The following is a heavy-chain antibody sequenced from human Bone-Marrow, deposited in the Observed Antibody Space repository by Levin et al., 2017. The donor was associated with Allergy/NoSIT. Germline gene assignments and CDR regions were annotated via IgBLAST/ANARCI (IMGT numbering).Heavy chain of an antibody. J-gene: IGHJ4*02. CDR3: TTGVGYCSGGSCDYFDY. CDR1: GFTFSNAW. Sequence: LSLTCAASGFTFSNAWMSWVRQAPGKGLEWVGRIKSKTDGGTTDYAAPVKGRFTISRDDSKNTLYLQMNSLKTEDTAVYYCTTGVGYCSGGSCDYFDYWGQGTLVTVSS. D-gene: IGHD2-15*01. CDR2: IKSKTDGGTT. V-gene: IGHV3-15*01.